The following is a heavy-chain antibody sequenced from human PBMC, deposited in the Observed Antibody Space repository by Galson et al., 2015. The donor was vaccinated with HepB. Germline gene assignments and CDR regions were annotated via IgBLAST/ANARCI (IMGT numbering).Heavy chain of an antibody. V-gene: IGHV2-5*02. Sequence: PALVKPTQTLTLTCNVSGLSLSTSGVGVAWIRQPPGKAMEWLALIYWDDDKRYSASLKTRLNISKATSKDQVALAMTNMDPVDTATYYCAHVQFGEFVLDHWGQGILVVVSS. D-gene: IGHD3-10*01. CDR1: GLSLSTSGVG. J-gene: IGHJ4*02. CDR3: AHVQFGEFVLDH. CDR2: IYWDDDK.